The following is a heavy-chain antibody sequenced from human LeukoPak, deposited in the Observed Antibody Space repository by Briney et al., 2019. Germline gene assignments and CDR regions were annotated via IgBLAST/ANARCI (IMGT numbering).Heavy chain of an antibody. CDR1: GFTLSSYA. CDR3: AKIPPSRLSSWIDY. CDR2: ISGSGGST. D-gene: IGHD6-13*01. V-gene: IGHV3-23*01. J-gene: IGHJ4*02. Sequence: GGSLRRSCAASGFTLSSYAMSWVRQAPGKGLEWVSAISGSGGSTYYADSVKGRFTISRDNSKNTLYLQMNSLRSEDTAVYYCAKIPPSRLSSWIDYWGQGTLVTVSS.